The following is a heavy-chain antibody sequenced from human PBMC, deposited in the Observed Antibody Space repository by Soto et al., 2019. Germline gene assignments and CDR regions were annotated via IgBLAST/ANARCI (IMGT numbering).Heavy chain of an antibody. J-gene: IGHJ4*02. CDR1: GFTFNNAW. CDR2: IKSNTDGGTA. D-gene: IGHD1-20*01. CDR3: ATELITGTERGKFDY. Sequence: EVQLVESGGGLVNPGGSLRLSCAASGFTFNNAWMSCDRRALGTGLEWVGRIKSNTDGGTADYGAPVNGRFTVSRDDSKNTVYLQMISLIPEDTAVYYCATELITGTERGKFDYWGQGTLVTLSS. V-gene: IGHV3-15*01.